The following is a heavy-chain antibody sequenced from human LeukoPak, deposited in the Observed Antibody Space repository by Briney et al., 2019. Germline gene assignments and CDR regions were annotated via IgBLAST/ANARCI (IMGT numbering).Heavy chain of an antibody. D-gene: IGHD3-10*01. CDR1: GGSISRSNYY. CDR2: IFYSGST. J-gene: IGHJ3*02. Sequence: PSETLSLTCTVSGGSISRSNYYWGWIRQPPGKGLEWIGSIFYSGSTYYNPSLKSRVTISVDTSKNQFSLKMSSVTAADTAVYYCARGYGSGSYYQEDAFDIWGQGTMVTVSS. CDR3: ARGYGSGSYYQEDAFDI. V-gene: IGHV4-39*07.